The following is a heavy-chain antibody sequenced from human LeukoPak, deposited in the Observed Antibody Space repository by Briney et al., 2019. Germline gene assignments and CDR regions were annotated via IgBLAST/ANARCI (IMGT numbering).Heavy chain of an antibody. CDR2: INPNNGGT. J-gene: IGHJ6*02. CDR1: GYTFSGNY. D-gene: IGHD2-2*01. V-gene: IGHV1-2*02. CDR3: ARDHCATTGCYEDYYYGLDV. Sequence: ASVKVSCKASGYTFSGNYIQWVRQAPGQGLEWMGWINPNNGGTNYAQNFQGRVTMTRDTSISTAYMELSRLTSDDTSVYYCARDHCATTGCYEDYYYGLDVWGQGTTVTVSS.